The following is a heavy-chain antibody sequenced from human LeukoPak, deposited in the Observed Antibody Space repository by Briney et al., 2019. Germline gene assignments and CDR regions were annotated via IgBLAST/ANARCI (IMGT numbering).Heavy chain of an antibody. Sequence: PGGSLRLSCAASGFTFSSYAMSWVRQAPGKVLEWVSAISGSGGSTYYADSVKGRFTISRDNSKNTLYLQMNSLRAEDTAVYYCAERDCSGGSCPFGYWGQGTLVTVSS. J-gene: IGHJ4*02. V-gene: IGHV3-23*01. D-gene: IGHD2-15*01. CDR3: AERDCSGGSCPFGY. CDR1: GFTFSSYA. CDR2: ISGSGGST.